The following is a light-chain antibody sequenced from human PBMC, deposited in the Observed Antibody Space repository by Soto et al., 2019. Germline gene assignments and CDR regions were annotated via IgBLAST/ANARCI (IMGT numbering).Light chain of an antibody. CDR3: QQYNNWPLT. CDR1: QSVSSN. V-gene: IGKV3-15*01. CDR2: GAS. J-gene: IGKJ4*01. Sequence: EIVMTQSPATLSVSPGERATLSCRASQSVSSNLAWYQQKPGQAPRLLIYGASTRATGIPARFSGSGSGTESTLTISSLLSEDVAVYYCQQYNNWPLTFGGGTKVEIK.